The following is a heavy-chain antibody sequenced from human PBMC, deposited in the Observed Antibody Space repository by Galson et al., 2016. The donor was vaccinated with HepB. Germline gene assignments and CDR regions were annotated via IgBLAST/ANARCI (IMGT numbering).Heavy chain of an antibody. CDR3: ARGGYCSSTSCFYEAGLDY. D-gene: IGHD2-2*01. CDR2: IWFDGSKK. Sequence: SLRLSCAASGFIFSNYGMHWVRQAPGKGLEWVAMIWFDGSKKYYADSVKGRFTISRDNSKNTLYLEMNSLRGEDTAVYYCARGGYCSSTSCFYEAGLDYWGQGTLVAVSS. V-gene: IGHV3-33*01. CDR1: GFIFSNYG. J-gene: IGHJ4*02.